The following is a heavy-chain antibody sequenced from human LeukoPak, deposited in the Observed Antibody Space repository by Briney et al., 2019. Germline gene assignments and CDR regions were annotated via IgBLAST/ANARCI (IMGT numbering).Heavy chain of an antibody. CDR3: ARAPANYDYVWGSYREYYFDY. V-gene: IGHV1-2*02. CDR1: GYTFTGYY. J-gene: IGHJ4*02. Sequence: VASVKVSCKASGYTFTGYYMHLVRQAPGRGLEWMGWINPNSGGTNYAQKIQGRVTMTRDTSISTAYMELSRLGSDDTTVYDCARAPANYDYVWGSYREYYFDYWGQGTLVTVSS. CDR2: INPNSGGT. D-gene: IGHD3-16*02.